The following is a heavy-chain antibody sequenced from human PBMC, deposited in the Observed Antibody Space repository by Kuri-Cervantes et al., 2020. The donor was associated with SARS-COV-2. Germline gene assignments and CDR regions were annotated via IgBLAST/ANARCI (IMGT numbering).Heavy chain of an antibody. Sequence: GESLKISCAASGFTFSSYSMNWVRQAPGKGLEWVSYISSSSSTIYYADSVKGRFTISRDNAKNSLYLQMNSLRAEDTAVYYCARDGDSHIPVLDYWGQGTLVTVSS. J-gene: IGHJ4*02. CDR3: ARDGDSHIPVLDY. CDR1: GFTFSSYS. CDR2: ISSSSSTI. D-gene: IGHD4-17*01. V-gene: IGHV3-48*04.